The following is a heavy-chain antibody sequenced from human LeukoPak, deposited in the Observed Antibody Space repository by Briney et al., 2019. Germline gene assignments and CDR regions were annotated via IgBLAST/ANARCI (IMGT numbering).Heavy chain of an antibody. V-gene: IGHV3-74*01. D-gene: IGHD6-13*01. CDR3: ARGTGSDSWYIDY. Sequence: GRSRRPSCAASGLTFSSYWMHCVRQAPGKRLVWVSRINSDGTRTSYAASVQGRFTISRDNDKNSLYLQMNSLRDEDTAVYYCARGTGSDSWYIDYWGQGTLVSVSS. CDR2: INSDGTRT. CDR1: GLTFSSYW. J-gene: IGHJ4*02.